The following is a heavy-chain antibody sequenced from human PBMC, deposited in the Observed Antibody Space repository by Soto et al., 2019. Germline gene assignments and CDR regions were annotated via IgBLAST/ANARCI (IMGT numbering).Heavy chain of an antibody. J-gene: IGHJ4*02. CDR3: ARVIAGTTVNFDY. V-gene: IGHV3-11*01. Sequence: GGSLRLSCASSGFTFSDYYMSWIRQAPGKGLEWVSYISSSGSTIYYADSVKGRFTISRDNAKNSLYLQMNSLRAEDTAVYYCARVIAGTTVNFDYWGQGTLVTVSS. CDR1: GFTFSDYY. CDR2: ISSSGSTI. D-gene: IGHD1-7*01.